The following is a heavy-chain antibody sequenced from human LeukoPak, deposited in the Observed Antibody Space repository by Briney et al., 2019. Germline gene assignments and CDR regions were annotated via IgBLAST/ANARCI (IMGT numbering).Heavy chain of an antibody. CDR2: IYTSENT. V-gene: IGHV4-4*07. J-gene: IGHJ6*03. CDR3: ARVTGSGSYYNYYLYYYMDV. D-gene: IGHD3-10*01. Sequence: SETLSLTCTVSGNSISRYSWTWIRQPAGKKLEWIGRIYTSENTNYNPSLKSRVTMSVDTSKNQFSLKLTFVTAADTAVYYCARVTGSGSYYNYYLYYYMDVWGRGTTVTISS. CDR1: GNSISRYS.